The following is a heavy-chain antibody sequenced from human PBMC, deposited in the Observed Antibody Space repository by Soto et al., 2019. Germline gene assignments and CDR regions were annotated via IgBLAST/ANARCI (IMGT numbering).Heavy chain of an antibody. CDR3: MRGIYRSSYRNWFDP. J-gene: IGHJ5*02. V-gene: IGHV3-74*01. CDR2: VNPDGSTT. CDR1: GFTFNSYW. Sequence: EVQVVESGGGLVQPGGSLRLSCAASGFTFNSYWMHWVRQTPGRGLVWVSRVNPDGSTTTYADSVKGRFTISRDNAKNRVYLQMNSLRVEDTAVYYCMRGIYRSSYRNWFDPWGQGTLVTVSS. D-gene: IGHD6-6*01.